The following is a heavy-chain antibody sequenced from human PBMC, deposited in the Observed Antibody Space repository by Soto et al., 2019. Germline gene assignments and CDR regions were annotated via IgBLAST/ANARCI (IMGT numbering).Heavy chain of an antibody. CDR3: AGEAREYQLPSTFDY. J-gene: IGHJ4*02. Sequence: QVQLQESGSGLVKPSQTLSLTCTVSGGSISSGDYYWSWIRQPPGKGLEWIGYIYYSGSTYYNPSLKSRVTISVDTSKNQFPLKLSSVTAADTAVYYWAGEAREYQLPSTFDYWGQGTLVTVSS. CDR1: GGSISSGDYY. CDR2: IYYSGST. V-gene: IGHV4-30-4*01. D-gene: IGHD2-2*01.